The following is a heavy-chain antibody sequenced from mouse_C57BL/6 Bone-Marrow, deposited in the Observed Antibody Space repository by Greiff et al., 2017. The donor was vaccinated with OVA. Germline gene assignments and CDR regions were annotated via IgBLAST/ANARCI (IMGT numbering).Heavy chain of an antibody. CDR1: GYSFTGYY. D-gene: IGHD2-3*01. J-gene: IGHJ1*03. CDR2: INPSTGGT. V-gene: IGHV1-42*01. Sequence: EVKVVESGPELVKPGASVKISCKASGYSFTGYYMNWVKQSPEKSLEWIGEINPSTGGTTYNQKFKAKATLTVDKSSSTAYMQLKSLTSEDSAVYYCARGWLLPSYWYFDVWGTGTTVTVSS. CDR3: ARGWLLPSYWYFDV.